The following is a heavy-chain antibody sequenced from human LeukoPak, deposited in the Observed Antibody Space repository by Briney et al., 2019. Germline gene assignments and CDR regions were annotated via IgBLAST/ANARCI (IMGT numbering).Heavy chain of an antibody. V-gene: IGHV1-8*02. J-gene: IGHJ4*02. D-gene: IGHD6-19*01. CDR1: GYSFTSYD. Sequence: ASVKVSCKASGYSFTSYDINWVRQATGQGLEWMGWMNPKSGNTGYAQKFQGRVAMTRDTSISTAYMELSGLTSEDTAVYYCARLAGPRREYWGQGTPVTVSS. CDR3: ARLAGPRREY. CDR2: MNPKSGNT.